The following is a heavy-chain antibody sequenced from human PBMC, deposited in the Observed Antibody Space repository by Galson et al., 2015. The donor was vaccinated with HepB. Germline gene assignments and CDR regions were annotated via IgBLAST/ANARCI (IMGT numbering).Heavy chain of an antibody. CDR2: IRYDGSNK. CDR3: AKWDYGSGSYYNGEGIYYYGMDV. D-gene: IGHD3-10*01. CDR1: GFTFSSYG. V-gene: IGHV3-30*02. J-gene: IGHJ6*02. Sequence: SLRLSCAASGFTFSSYGMHWVRQAPGKGLEWVAFIRYDGSNKYYADSVKGRFTISRDNSKNTLYLQMNSLRAEDTAVYYCAKWDYGSGSYYNGEGIYYYGMDVWGQGTTVTVSS.